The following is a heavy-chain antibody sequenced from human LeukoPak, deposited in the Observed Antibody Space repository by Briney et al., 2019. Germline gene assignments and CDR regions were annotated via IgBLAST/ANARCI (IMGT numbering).Heavy chain of an antibody. CDR1: GGSFSGYY. CDR3: ARGIVVVPAAERNYYGMDV. D-gene: IGHD2-2*01. Sequence: PSETLSLTCAVCGGSFSGYYWSWIRQPPGKGLEWVGEINHSGSTNYNPSLKSRVTISVDTSKNQFSLKLSSVTAADTAVYYCARGIVVVPAAERNYYGMDVWGQGTTVTVSS. J-gene: IGHJ6*02. V-gene: IGHV4-34*01. CDR2: INHSGST.